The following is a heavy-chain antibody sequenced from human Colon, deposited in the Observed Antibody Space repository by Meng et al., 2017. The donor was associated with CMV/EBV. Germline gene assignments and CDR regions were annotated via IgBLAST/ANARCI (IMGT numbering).Heavy chain of an antibody. CDR1: GFIFGDYA. CDR3: ARGTQYSDFWSGFPF. Sequence: GESLKISCAASGFIFGDYAMTWVRQAPGKGLEWVASIIGSGFYTYYADSVKGRFTISRDNSRNMIDLQMNNLTAEDTALYYCARGTQYSDFWSGFPFWGHG. V-gene: IGHV3-23*01. CDR2: IIGSGFYT. J-gene: IGHJ4*01. D-gene: IGHD3-3*01.